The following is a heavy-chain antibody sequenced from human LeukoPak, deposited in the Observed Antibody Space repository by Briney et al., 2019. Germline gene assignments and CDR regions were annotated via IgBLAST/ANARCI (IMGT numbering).Heavy chain of an antibody. J-gene: IGHJ4*02. CDR1: GGSFSGYY. V-gene: IGHV4-34*01. CDR2: INHSGST. D-gene: IGHD6-19*01. CDR3: ARTQWLVSGFDY. Sequence: SETLSLTCAVYGGSFSGYYWSWIRQPPGKGLEWIGEINHSGSTNYSPSLKSRVTISVDTSKNQFSLKLSSVTAADTAVYYCARTQWLVSGFDYWGQGTLVTVSS.